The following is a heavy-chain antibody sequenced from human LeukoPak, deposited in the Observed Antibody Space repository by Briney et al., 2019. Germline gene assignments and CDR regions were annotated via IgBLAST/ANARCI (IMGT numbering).Heavy chain of an antibody. CDR1: GYTFTGYY. CDR2: INPNSGGT. Sequence: ASVKVSCKASGYTFTGYYMHWVRQAPGQGLEWMGWINPNSGGTNYAQKFQGRVTMTRDTSISTAYMELSRLRSDDTAVYYCARERTAARNWFDPWGQGTLVTVSS. D-gene: IGHD6-6*01. CDR3: ARERTAARNWFDP. J-gene: IGHJ5*02. V-gene: IGHV1-2*02.